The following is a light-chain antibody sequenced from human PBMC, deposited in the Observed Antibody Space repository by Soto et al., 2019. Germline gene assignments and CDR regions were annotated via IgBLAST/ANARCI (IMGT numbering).Light chain of an antibody. J-gene: IGLJ3*02. CDR3: QSYDSSLSAWV. V-gene: IGLV1-40*01. CDR1: SSNIGAGYD. CDR2: GST. Sequence: QSVLTQPPSVSGAPGQRVTISCTGSSSNIGAGYDVHWYQQLPGTAPKFLIFGSTNRPSGVPDRFSGSKSGTSASLAITGLQAEDEADYYCQSYDSSLSAWVFSGGTKLTVL.